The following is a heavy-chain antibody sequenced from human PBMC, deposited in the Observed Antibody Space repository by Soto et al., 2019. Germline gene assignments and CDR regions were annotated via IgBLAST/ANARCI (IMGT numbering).Heavy chain of an antibody. CDR3: ARDHPPYYDSSPKSL. CDR1: GGTFSSYA. CDR2: IIPIFGTA. V-gene: IGHV1-69*12. D-gene: IGHD3-22*01. J-gene: IGHJ4*02. Sequence: QVQLVQSGAEVKKPGSSVKVSCKASGGTFSSYAITWVRQAPGQGLEWMGGIIPIFGTANYAQKFQGRVTITADESTSTAYMELSSLRSEDTAVYYCARDHPPYYDSSPKSLWGQGTLVTVSS.